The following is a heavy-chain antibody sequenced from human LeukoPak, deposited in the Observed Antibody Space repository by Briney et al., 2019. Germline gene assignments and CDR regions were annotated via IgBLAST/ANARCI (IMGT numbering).Heavy chain of an antibody. D-gene: IGHD3-3*01. CDR3: ARDERFTISGVVISGNYYFDY. Sequence: PSETLSLTCAVSGYSISSGYYWGWIRQPPGKGLEWIGSIYHSGSTYYNPSLKSRVTISVDTSKNQFSLKLSSVTAADTAVYYCARDERFTISGVVISGNYYFDYWGQGTLVTVSS. J-gene: IGHJ4*02. V-gene: IGHV4-38-2*02. CDR2: IYHSGST. CDR1: GYSISSGYY.